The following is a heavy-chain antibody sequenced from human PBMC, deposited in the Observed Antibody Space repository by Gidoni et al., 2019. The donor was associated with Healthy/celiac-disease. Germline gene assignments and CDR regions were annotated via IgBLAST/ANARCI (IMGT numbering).Heavy chain of an antibody. CDR2: ISGSGTST. Sequence: EVQLLESGGGLVQPGGSLRLSCAASGFTFSSYAMSWVRQAPGKGLKWVSTISGSGTSTYYADSVKGRCTLSRDNSKNTLYLQMNSLRAEDTAVYYCAKAGIDGDFYYLDYWGQGTLVTVSS. CDR3: AKAGIDGDFYYLDY. J-gene: IGHJ4*02. CDR1: GFTFSSYA. D-gene: IGHD2-21*01. V-gene: IGHV3-23*01.